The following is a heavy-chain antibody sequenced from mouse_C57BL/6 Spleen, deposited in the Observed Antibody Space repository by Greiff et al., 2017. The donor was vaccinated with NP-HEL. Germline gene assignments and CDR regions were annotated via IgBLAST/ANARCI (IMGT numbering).Heavy chain of an antibody. V-gene: IGHV1-82*01. Sequence: QVQLQQSGPELVKPGASVKISCKASGYAFSSSWMNWVKQRPGKGLEWIGRIYPGDGDTNYNGKFKGKATLTADKSSSTAYMQLSSLTSEDSAVYFCARSHRDYYFDYWGQGTTLTVSS. CDR3: ARSHRDYYFDY. CDR1: GYAFSSSW. CDR2: IYPGDGDT. D-gene: IGHD6-1*01. J-gene: IGHJ2*01.